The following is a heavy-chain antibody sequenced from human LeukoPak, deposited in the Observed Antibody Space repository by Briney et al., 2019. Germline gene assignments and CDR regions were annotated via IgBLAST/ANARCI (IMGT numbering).Heavy chain of an antibody. D-gene: IGHD3-10*01. J-gene: IGHJ4*02. CDR3: ARDLWFGELLFDY. CDR1: GFTFSSYE. V-gene: IGHV3-48*03. Sequence: GGSLRLSCAASGFTFSSYEMNWVRQAPGKGLEWVSYISSSGSTIYYADSVKGRLTISRDNAKNSLYLQMNSLRAEDTAVYYCARDLWFGELLFDYWGQGTLVTVSS. CDR2: ISSSGSTI.